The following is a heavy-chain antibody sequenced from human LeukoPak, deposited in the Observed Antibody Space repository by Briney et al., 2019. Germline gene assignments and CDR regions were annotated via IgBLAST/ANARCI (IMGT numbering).Heavy chain of an antibody. V-gene: IGHV1-2*06. CDR3: ARAVHDIFTCTYYYYYLDV. CDR1: GYTFTGYY. J-gene: IGHJ6*03. D-gene: IGHD3-9*01. Sequence: ASVKVSCKASGYTFTGYYMHWVRQAPGQGLEWMGRINPNSGGTNYAQKFQGRVTMTRDTSISTAYMELSRLRSDDTAVYYCARAVHDIFTCTYYYYYLDVWGKATTATVSS. CDR2: INPNSGGT.